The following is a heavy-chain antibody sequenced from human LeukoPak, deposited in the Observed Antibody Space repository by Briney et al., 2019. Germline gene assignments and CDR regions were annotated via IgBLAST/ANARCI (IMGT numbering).Heavy chain of an antibody. Sequence: PSETLSLTCTVSGGSISSGGYYWSWIRQHPGKGLEWIGYIYYSGSTYYNPSLKSRVTISLDTSKNQFSLKLSSVTAADTAVYYCASGRMDWFDPWGQGTLVTVSS. CDR3: ASGRMDWFDP. CDR2: IYYSGST. D-gene: IGHD1-14*01. V-gene: IGHV4-31*03. J-gene: IGHJ5*02. CDR1: GGSISSGGYY.